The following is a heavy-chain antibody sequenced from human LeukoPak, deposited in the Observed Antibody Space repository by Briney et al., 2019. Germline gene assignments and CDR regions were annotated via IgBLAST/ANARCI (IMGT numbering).Heavy chain of an antibody. J-gene: IGHJ3*02. V-gene: IGHV3-23*01. CDR3: AKDLRPGGSYAAFDI. Sequence: GVYLTLYCAASRFTFSGYAMSWLRQAPGKGRVWVTAISCSGGSTYYTVSVKGRFTIYRYNSKNTLYLQMQSLRAENRAVYYGAKDLRPGGSYAAFDIWGQGAMVTVSS. CDR1: RFTFSGYA. D-gene: IGHD3-16*01. CDR2: ISCSGGST.